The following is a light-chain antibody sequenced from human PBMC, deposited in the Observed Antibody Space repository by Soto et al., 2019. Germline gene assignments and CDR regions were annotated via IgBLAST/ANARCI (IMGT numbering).Light chain of an antibody. CDR1: QYVSTSY. CDR3: QQTGDSVWP. V-gene: IGKV3-20*01. J-gene: IGKJ1*01. CDR2: DTS. Sequence: EIVLTQSPGTLSLSPGERATLSCRASQYVSTSYFAWYQQRSGQAPRLLIYDTSRRATGIPDRFSGSGSGTDFTLTIDGLEPEDIAVYFCQQTGDSVWPFGQGTRVEVK.